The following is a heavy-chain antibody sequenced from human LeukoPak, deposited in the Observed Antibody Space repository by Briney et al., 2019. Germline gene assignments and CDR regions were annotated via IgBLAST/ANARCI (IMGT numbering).Heavy chain of an antibody. V-gene: IGHV3-23*01. CDR1: GFTFASCA. CDR3: AKDLIMGTIGDFDY. CDR2: ISGSGGST. Sequence: PGGSLRLSCAASGFTFASCAMSWVRQAPGKGLEWVSVISGSGGSTYYADSVKGRFTISRDNSKNTLYLQLNSLRAEDTAVYYCAKDLIMGTIGDFDYWGQGTLVTVSS. D-gene: IGHD4-17*01. J-gene: IGHJ4*02.